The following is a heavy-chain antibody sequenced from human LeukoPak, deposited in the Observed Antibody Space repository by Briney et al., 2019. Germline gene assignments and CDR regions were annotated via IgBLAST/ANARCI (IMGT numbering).Heavy chain of an antibody. CDR2: IRFDGSNK. Sequence: GGSLRLSCAASGFTFSRYGMHWVRQAPGKGLELVAFIRFDGSNKYYADSVKGRFTISRDNSKNTLHLQMSSPRGEDTAVYYCAKDFTYAVAGRGDFDYWGQGTLVTVSS. CDR3: AKDFTYAVAGRGDFDY. CDR1: GFTFSRYG. D-gene: IGHD6-19*01. V-gene: IGHV3-30*02. J-gene: IGHJ4*02.